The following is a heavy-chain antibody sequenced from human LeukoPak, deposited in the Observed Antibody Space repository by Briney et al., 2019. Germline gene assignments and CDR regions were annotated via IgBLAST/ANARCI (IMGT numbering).Heavy chain of an antibody. Sequence: SETLSLTCAVYSGSFSGYYWSWIRQPPGKGLEWIGEINHSGSTNYNPSLKSRVTISVDTSKNQFSLKLSSVTAADTAVYYCARVPLDYYDSSGYPDYWGQGTLVTVSS. CDR2: INHSGST. CDR3: ARVPLDYYDSSGYPDY. D-gene: IGHD3-22*01. J-gene: IGHJ4*02. CDR1: SGSFSGYY. V-gene: IGHV4-34*01.